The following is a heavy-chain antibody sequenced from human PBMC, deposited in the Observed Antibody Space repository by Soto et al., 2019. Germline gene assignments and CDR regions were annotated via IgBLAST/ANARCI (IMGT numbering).Heavy chain of an antibody. D-gene: IGHD3-22*01. J-gene: IGHJ4*02. V-gene: IGHV4-39*01. CDR1: GGSISRNIYF. Sequence: LETLSLTRTVSGGSISRNIYFWGWIRQPPGKGLEWIGNIHYSGSTYYDSSLKSRVTISVDTSKNQFSLKLSSVTAADTAVYYCASQHYYDSSGYYVVYWGQGTLVTVSS. CDR3: ASQHYYDSSGYYVVY. CDR2: IHYSGST.